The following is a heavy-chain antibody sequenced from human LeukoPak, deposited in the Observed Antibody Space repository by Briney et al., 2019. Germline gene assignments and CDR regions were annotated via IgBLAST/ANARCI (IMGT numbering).Heavy chain of an antibody. V-gene: IGHV3-48*01. CDR1: GFTFSSYS. J-gene: IGHJ5*02. Sequence: TGGSLRLSCAAYGFTFSSYSMSWVRQAPGKGLEWVSYISSSSSTIYYADSVKGRITISRDNAKNSLYLQMNRLRAEDTAVYYCARVAYGNWFDPWGQGTLVTVSS. D-gene: IGHD4-17*01. CDR3: ARVAYGNWFDP. CDR2: ISSSSSTI.